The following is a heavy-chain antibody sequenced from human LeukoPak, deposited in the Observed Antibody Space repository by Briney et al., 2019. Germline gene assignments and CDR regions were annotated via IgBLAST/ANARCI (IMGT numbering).Heavy chain of an antibody. CDR1: GFTVSTNF. V-gene: IGHV3-53*01. CDR2: MCSGGST. D-gene: IGHD2-8*02. Sequence: GGSLRLSCAVSGFTVSTNFMNWVRQAPGKGLEWVSIMCSGGSTYYGDSVKGRFTISRDDSKNTVCIQMNSLRADDTAMYYCARGYCTGTNCLVDYWGQGTLVTVSS. J-gene: IGHJ4*02. CDR3: ARGYCTGTNCLVDY.